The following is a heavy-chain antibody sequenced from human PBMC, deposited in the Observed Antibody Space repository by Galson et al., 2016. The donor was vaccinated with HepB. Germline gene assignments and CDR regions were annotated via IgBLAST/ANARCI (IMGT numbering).Heavy chain of an antibody. CDR1: GFTFSGSA. V-gene: IGHV3-73*01. D-gene: IGHD6-13*01. CDR2: IRSKANSYAT. CDR3: IRPSADSSTCRFDS. J-gene: IGHJ4*02. Sequence: SLRLSCAASGFTFSGSAMHWVRQASGRGLEWVGHIRSKANSYATAYAASVKGRFTISRDDSKNTAYLQMSSLKTEDTAVYFCIRPSADSSTCRFDSWGQGTLVTVSS.